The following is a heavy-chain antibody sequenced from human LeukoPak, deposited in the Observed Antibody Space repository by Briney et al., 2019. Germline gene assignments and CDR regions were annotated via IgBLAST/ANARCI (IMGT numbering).Heavy chain of an antibody. J-gene: IGHJ6*02. CDR1: VFTFSSHW. CDR3: ARDLKSFYGMDV. CDR2: IKSDGSST. V-gene: IGHV3-74*01. Sequence: PGGSLRLSCAASVFTFSSHWIHCVRHAAGRGVVWVSRIKSDGSSTSYADSVKGRFTISRDNAKNTLYLQMNSLRAEDTAVFYCARDLKSFYGMDVWGQGTTVTVSS. D-gene: IGHD1-26*01.